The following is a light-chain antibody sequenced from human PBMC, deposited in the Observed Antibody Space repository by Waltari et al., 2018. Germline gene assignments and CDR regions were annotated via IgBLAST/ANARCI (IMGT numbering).Light chain of an antibody. Sequence: QSALTQPRSVSGSPGQAVTISCTGTISDVVGYNYVSWYQQHPGKAPKLMIYDVSKRPSGVPDRFSGSKSGNTASLTISGLQTEDEADYFCCSFAGSVYIWVFGGGTKLTVL. J-gene: IGLJ3*02. CDR2: DVS. V-gene: IGLV2-11*01. CDR3: CSFAGSVYIWV. CDR1: ISDVVGYNY.